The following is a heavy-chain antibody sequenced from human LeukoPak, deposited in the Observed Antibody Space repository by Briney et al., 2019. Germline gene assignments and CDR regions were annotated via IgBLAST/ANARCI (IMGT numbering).Heavy chain of an antibody. CDR3: ARTAMRVVDY. CDR2: THYRSKWYN. Sequence: PSQTLSLTCAISGDSVSSKSAAWNWIRQSPSRGLEWLGRTHYRSKWYNEYAVSVKSRITINPDTSKNQFSLQLNSMTPEDTAVYYCARTAMRVVDYWGQGTLVTVSS. J-gene: IGHJ4*02. D-gene: IGHD5-18*01. CDR1: GDSVSSKSAA. V-gene: IGHV6-1*01.